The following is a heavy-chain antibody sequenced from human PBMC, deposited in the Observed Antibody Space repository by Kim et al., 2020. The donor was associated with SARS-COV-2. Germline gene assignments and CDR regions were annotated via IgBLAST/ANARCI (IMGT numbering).Heavy chain of an antibody. J-gene: IGHJ4*02. CDR1: GFTVSSNY. D-gene: IGHD3-22*01. Sequence: GGSLRLSCAASGFTVSSNYMSWVRQAPGKGLEWVSVIYSGGSTYYADSVKGRFTISRDNSKNTLYLQMNSLRAEDTAVYYCARDTHSSGYSGGYYFDYWGQGTLVTVSS. CDR2: IYSGGST. CDR3: ARDTHSSGYSGGYYFDY. V-gene: IGHV3-53*01.